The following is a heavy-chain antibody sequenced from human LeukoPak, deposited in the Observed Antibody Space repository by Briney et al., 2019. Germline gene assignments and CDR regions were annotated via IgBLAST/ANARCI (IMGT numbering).Heavy chain of an antibody. CDR3: AKCYFVGATYYYYYGMDV. Sequence: PGGSLRLSCAASGFTFSSYAMHWVRQAPGKGLEWVAVISYDGSNKYYADSVKGRFTISRDNSKNTLYLQMNSLRAEDTAVYYCAKCYFVGATYYYYYGMDVWGQGTTVTVSS. J-gene: IGHJ6*02. D-gene: IGHD1-26*01. CDR2: ISYDGSNK. V-gene: IGHV3-30*18. CDR1: GFTFSSYA.